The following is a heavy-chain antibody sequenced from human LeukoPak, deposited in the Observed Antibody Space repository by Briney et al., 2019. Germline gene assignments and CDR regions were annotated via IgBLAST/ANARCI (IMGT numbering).Heavy chain of an antibody. Sequence: PGGSLRLSCAASGFTVSNNYMSWVRQAPRKGLEWVSVIYSGGATYYADSVKGRFTISRDNAKNSLYLQMNSLRDEDTAMYYCARVTVGSTRGFDYWGQGTLVTVSS. D-gene: IGHD1-26*01. V-gene: IGHV3-53*01. J-gene: IGHJ4*02. CDR1: GFTVSNNY. CDR2: IYSGGAT. CDR3: ARVTVGSTRGFDY.